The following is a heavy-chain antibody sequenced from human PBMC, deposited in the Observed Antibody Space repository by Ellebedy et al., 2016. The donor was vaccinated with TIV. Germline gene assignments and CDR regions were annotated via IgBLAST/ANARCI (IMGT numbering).Heavy chain of an antibody. V-gene: IGHV3-7*01. J-gene: IGHJ6*02. CDR3: AREGEYDFWSGWGDYYYYGMDV. CDR2: IKEDGSEK. D-gene: IGHD3-3*01. CDR1: GFNFNNYW. Sequence: GGSLRLSCAASGFNFNNYWMSWVRQAPGKGLEWVADIKEDGSEKSYVDSVKGRFTVSRDNAKNSLYLQMTSLRAEDTAVYYCAREGEYDFWSGWGDYYYYGMDVWGQGTTVTVSS.